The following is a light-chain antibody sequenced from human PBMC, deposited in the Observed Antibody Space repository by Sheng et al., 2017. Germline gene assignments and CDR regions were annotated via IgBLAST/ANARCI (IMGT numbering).Light chain of an antibody. CDR3: QQYYSTPRT. CDR1: QSVLYNSNNKNY. J-gene: IGKJ1*01. CDR2: WAS. V-gene: IGKV4-1*01. Sequence: DIVMTQSPDSLAVSLGERATIKCKSSQSVLYNSNNKNYLAWYQQKPGQPPKLLIYWASTRESGVPDRFSGSGSGSDFTLTISSLQAADVAVYYCQQYYSTPRTF.